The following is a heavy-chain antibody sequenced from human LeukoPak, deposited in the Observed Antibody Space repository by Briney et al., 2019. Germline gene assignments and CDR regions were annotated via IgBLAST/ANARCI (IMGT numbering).Heavy chain of an antibody. CDR1: GFTFSSHW. Sequence: QTGGSLRPSCAASGFTFSSHWMHWVRQAPGKGLVWVSRINSDGSSRDHADSVKGRFTVSRDNAKNTLYLQMNSLRAEDTAVYYCSRSGGKADLDYWGQGILVTVSS. CDR2: INSDGSSR. CDR3: SRSGGKADLDY. D-gene: IGHD2-15*01. J-gene: IGHJ4*02. V-gene: IGHV3-74*01.